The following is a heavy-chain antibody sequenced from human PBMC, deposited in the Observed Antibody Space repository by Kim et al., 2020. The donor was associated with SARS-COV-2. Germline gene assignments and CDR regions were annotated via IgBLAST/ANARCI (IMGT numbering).Heavy chain of an antibody. Sequence: SLCSACAASGFTFDDYAMHWVRQAPGKGLEWVSLISGDGGSTYYADSVKGRFTISRDNSKNSLYLQMNGLRTEDTALYYCAKTSNYYYYYYMDVWGKGT. CDR1: GFTFDDYA. CDR2: ISGDGGST. CDR3: AKTSNYYYYYYMDV. D-gene: IGHD4-4*01. V-gene: IGHV3-43*02. J-gene: IGHJ6*03.